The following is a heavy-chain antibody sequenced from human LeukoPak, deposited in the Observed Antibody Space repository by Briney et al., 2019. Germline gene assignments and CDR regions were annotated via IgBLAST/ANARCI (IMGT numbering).Heavy chain of an antibody. CDR1: GGTITSYY. V-gene: IGHV4-59*01. CDR2: ISDGGST. D-gene: IGHD1-14*01. J-gene: IGHJ4*02. CDR3: ARASTTFDD. Sequence: SETLSLTCSVSGGTITSYYWSWIRQPPGKGLEWIGYISDGGSTNYNPSLKSRVSISVDTSKNQFSLKLSSVTAADTAVYFCARASTTFDDWGQGTLVTVSS.